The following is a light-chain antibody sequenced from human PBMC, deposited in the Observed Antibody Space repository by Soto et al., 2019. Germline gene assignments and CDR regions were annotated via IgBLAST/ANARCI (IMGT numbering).Light chain of an antibody. J-gene: IGKJ4*01. CDR1: QDMSNY. CDR3: QQYDNLPS. CDR2: DAS. Sequence: DIQMTQSPSSLSASVGDRVTITCQASQDMSNYLNWYKQKPGKAPKLLIYDASNLETGVPSRFSGSGSGTTFTFTISSLQPEDIATYYCQQYDNLPSFGGGTKVEIK. V-gene: IGKV1-33*01.